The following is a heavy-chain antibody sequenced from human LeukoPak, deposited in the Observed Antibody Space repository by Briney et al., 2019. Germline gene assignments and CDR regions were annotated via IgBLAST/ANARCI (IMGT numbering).Heavy chain of an antibody. CDR1: GYTFTSYG. Sequence: GASVKVSCKASGYTFTSYGISWLRQAPGQGLEWMGWISAYNGNTNYAQKLQGRVTMTTDTSTSTACMELRSLRSDDTAVYYCARDRGIAARPDANGYWGQGTLVTVSS. CDR3: ARDRGIAARPDANGY. D-gene: IGHD6-6*01. V-gene: IGHV1-18*01. J-gene: IGHJ4*02. CDR2: ISAYNGNT.